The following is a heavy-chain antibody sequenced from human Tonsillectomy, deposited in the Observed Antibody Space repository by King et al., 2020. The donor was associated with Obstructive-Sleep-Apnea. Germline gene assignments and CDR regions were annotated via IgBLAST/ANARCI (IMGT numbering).Heavy chain of an antibody. Sequence: VQLVESGGALVQPGRSLRLSCAASGFNFDDYGMHWVRTAPGKGLEWVSGISWNSGSIGYASSLKGRFTISRDNAKNSLYLQMDSLRPEDTALYYCAKSFSSGWYVPFDFWGQGTLVTVSS. CDR3: AKSFSSGWYVPFDF. V-gene: IGHV3-9*01. CDR1: GFNFDDYG. J-gene: IGHJ4*02. D-gene: IGHD6-19*01. CDR2: ISWNSGSI.